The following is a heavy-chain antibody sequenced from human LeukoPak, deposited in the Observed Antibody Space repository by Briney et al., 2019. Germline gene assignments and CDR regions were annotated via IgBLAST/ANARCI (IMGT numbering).Heavy chain of an antibody. Sequence: SETLSLTCAVYGGSFSGYYWSWIRQPPGKGLEWIGEINHSGSTNYNLSLKSRVTISVDTSKNQFSLKLSSVTAADTAVYFCARGEDFERYYLAYWGQGTLVTVSS. D-gene: IGHD3-9*01. V-gene: IGHV4-34*01. CDR1: GGSFSGYY. CDR2: INHSGST. J-gene: IGHJ4*02. CDR3: ARGEDFERYYLAY.